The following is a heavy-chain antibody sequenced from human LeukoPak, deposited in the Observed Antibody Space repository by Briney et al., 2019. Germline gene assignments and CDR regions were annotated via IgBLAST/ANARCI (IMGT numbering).Heavy chain of an antibody. V-gene: IGHV3-7*03. CDR2: IKQDGSEK. CDR3: ARGDRYSSGWSPFDY. CDR1: GFTFSGYW. Sequence: PGGSLRLSCAASGFTFSGYWMSWVRQAPGKGLEWVANIKQDGSEKYYVDSVKGRFTISRDNAKNSLYLQMNSLRAEDTAVYYCARGDRYSSGWSPFDYWGQGTTVTVSS. J-gene: IGHJ4*03. D-gene: IGHD6-19*01.